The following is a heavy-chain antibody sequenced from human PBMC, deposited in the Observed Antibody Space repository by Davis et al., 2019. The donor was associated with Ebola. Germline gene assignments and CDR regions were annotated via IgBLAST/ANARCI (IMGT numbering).Heavy chain of an antibody. V-gene: IGHV3-23*01. CDR2: ISGDGATP. Sequence: GESLKISCAASGFTFSSYAMSWVRQAPGKGLEYVSSISGDGATPYYVDSVRGRLTISRDNSKNTLYLDMHGVRVEDTAIYYCAKPSSEWLLSTYYFDSWGQGTRVTVSS. J-gene: IGHJ4*02. D-gene: IGHD5-18*01. CDR1: GFTFSSYA. CDR3: AKPSSEWLLSTYYFDS.